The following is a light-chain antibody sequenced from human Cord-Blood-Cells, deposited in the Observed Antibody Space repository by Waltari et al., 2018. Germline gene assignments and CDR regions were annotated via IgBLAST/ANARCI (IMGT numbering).Light chain of an antibody. CDR2: DVS. J-gene: IGLJ2*01. Sequence: QSALTQPASVSGSPGQSLTISCTGTSSDVGGSNYASWYQQHPGKAPKLMIYDVSNRPSGVSNRFSGSKSGNTASLTISGHQAEDEADYYCSSYTSSSTLFGGGTKLTVL. CDR3: SSYTSSSTL. CDR1: SSDVGGSNY. V-gene: IGLV2-14*01.